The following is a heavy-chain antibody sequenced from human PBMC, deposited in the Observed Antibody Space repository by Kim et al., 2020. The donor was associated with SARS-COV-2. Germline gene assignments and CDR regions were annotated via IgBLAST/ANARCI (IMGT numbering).Heavy chain of an antibody. Sequence: DYAVSVKSRITINPDTSKNQFSLQLNSVTPEDTAVYYCARTGIAAAGTVDWGQGTLVTVSS. CDR3: ARTGIAAAGTVD. V-gene: IGHV6-1*01. D-gene: IGHD6-13*01. J-gene: IGHJ4*02.